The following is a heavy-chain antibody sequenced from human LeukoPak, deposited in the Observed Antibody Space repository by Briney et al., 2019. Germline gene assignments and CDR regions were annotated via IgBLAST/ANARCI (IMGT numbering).Heavy chain of an antibody. CDR2: INPSGGST. J-gene: IGHJ3*02. D-gene: IGHD6-13*01. V-gene: IGHV1-46*01. CDR1: GYTFTSYY. Sequence: ASVKVSCKASGYTFTSYYMHWVRQAPGQGLEWMGIINPSGGSTSYAQKFQGRVTMTRDTSTSTVYMELSSLRSEDTAVYYCAREGIAAAAVYVFDIWGQGTMVTVSS. CDR3: AREGIAAAAVYVFDI.